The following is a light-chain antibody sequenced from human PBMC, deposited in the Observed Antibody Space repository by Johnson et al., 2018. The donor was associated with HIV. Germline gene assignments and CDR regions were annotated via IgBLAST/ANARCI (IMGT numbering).Light chain of an antibody. J-gene: IGLJ1*01. V-gene: IGLV1-51*02. CDR1: SSDMGNYA. CDR2: KNT. Sequence: HSVLTQPPSVSAAPGQKVTISCSGSSSDMGNYAVSWYQQLPGTAPKLLIYKNTWRPSWIPDRFSGSTSGASATLAITGLQTGDEADYYCGTWDNSLRAFYVCGTWTEVTCL. CDR3: GTWDNSLRAFYV.